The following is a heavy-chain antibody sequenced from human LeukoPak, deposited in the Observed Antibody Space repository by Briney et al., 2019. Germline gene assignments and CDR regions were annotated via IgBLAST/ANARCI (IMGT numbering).Heavy chain of an antibody. CDR1: GRSIISASYY. V-gene: IGHV4-61*02. D-gene: IGHD6-13*01. CDR2: IYTSGST. CDR3: AMRERLAAAFDY. Sequence: PSETLSLTCTVSGRSIISASYYWSWIRQPAGKGLEWIGRIYTSGSTNYNPSLKSRVTISVDTSKNQFSLKLSSVTAADTAVYYCAMRERLAAAFDYWAQGTLVTVSS. J-gene: IGHJ4*02.